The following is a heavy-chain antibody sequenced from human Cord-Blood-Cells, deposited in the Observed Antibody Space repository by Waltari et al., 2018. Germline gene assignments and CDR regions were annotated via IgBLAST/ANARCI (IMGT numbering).Heavy chain of an antibody. D-gene: IGHD3-10*01. CDR3: ARDTWFGELFDY. Sequence: EVQLVESGGGLVQPGGSLRLHCAASGLPFGSYWMSWVRQAPGKGLEWVANIKQDGSEKYYVDSVKGRFTISRDNAKNSLYLQMNSLRAEDTAVYYCARDTWFGELFDYWGQGTLVTVSS. J-gene: IGHJ4*02. CDR2: IKQDGSEK. CDR1: GLPFGSYW. V-gene: IGHV3-7*01.